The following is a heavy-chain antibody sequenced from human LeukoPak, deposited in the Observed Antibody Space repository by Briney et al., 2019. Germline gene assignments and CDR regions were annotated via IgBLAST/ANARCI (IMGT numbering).Heavy chain of an antibody. V-gene: IGHV1-2*02. D-gene: IGHD2-15*01. CDR3: AREVVAATDYYYYMDV. CDR2: INPNSGGT. CDR1: GYLFTSHG. J-gene: IGHJ6*03. Sequence: ASVKVSCKTSGYLFTSHGITWVRQAPGQGLEWMGWINPNSGGTNYAQKFQGRVTMTRDTSISTAYMELSRLRSDDTAVYYCAREVVAATDYYYYMDVWGKGTTVTISS.